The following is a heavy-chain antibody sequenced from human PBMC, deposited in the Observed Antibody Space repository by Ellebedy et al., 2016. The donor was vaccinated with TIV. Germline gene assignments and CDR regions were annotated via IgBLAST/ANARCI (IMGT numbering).Heavy chain of an antibody. D-gene: IGHD1-26*01. CDR2: INHSGST. Sequence: SETLSLTCTVSGDSISTYYWSWIRQPPGKGLEWIGEINHSGSTNYNPSLKSRVTISVDTSKNQFYLKLSSVTAADTAVYFCSRGVGPTASYDYWGQGTLVTVSS. V-gene: IGHV4-34*01. CDR1: GDSISTYY. J-gene: IGHJ4*02. CDR3: SRGVGPTASYDY.